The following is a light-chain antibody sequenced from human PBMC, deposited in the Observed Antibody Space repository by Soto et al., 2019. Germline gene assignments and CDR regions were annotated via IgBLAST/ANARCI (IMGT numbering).Light chain of an antibody. Sequence: EIVLTQSPSNMSLSPGERATLSCRASQNIGNFLAWYQHKPGQAPRLLIYDASKRATGIPARFSGSGSGTDSTLTISSLEPADFAVYYCQQRTTWPPLFAFGPGTRVDIK. CDR3: QQRTTWPPLFA. CDR2: DAS. J-gene: IGKJ3*01. V-gene: IGKV3-11*01. CDR1: QNIGNF.